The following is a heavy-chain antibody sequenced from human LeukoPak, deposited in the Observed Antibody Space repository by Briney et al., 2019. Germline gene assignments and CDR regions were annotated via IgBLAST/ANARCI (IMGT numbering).Heavy chain of an antibody. CDR3: GREIEAPGKTLDY. J-gene: IGHJ4*02. V-gene: IGHV3-74*01. Sequence: GGLLRFSGAVPGLTSSSYWMHWVGQGPGKGLVWVSRINNDGTYTVYADSVKGRFTISRDNAKNTLYVQMDSLRPEDTAVYYCGREIEAPGKTLDYWGQGTLVTVSS. CDR1: GLTSSSYW. CDR2: INNDGTYT.